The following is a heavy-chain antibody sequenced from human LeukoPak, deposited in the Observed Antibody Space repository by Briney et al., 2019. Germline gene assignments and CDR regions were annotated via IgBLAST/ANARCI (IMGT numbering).Heavy chain of an antibody. Sequence: GGSLRLSCGASGFTFSSYSMNWARQAPGKGLEWVSYISSSSTIYYADSVKGRFTISRDNAKNSLYLQMNSLRAEDTAVYYCASSQKKYYYDSSGYWFDPWGQGTLVTVSS. CDR2: ISSSSTI. V-gene: IGHV3-48*01. D-gene: IGHD3-22*01. J-gene: IGHJ5*02. CDR1: GFTFSSYS. CDR3: ASSQKKYYYDSSGYWFDP.